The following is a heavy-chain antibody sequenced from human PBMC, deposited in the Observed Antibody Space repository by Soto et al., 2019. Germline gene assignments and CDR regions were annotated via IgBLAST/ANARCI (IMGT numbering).Heavy chain of an antibody. CDR2: ISISGGNT. V-gene: IGHV3-23*01. D-gene: IGHD4-17*01. Sequence: EVQLLESGGGLVQPGGSLRLSCAASGLPFSRHAMSWVRQAPGKGLEWVSSISISGGNTYYADSVRGRFTISRDNSKNTLYLHMHSLTAEDTAIYYCANEIRPNDYWGQGTLVTVSS. CDR3: ANEIRPNDY. J-gene: IGHJ4*02. CDR1: GLPFSRHA.